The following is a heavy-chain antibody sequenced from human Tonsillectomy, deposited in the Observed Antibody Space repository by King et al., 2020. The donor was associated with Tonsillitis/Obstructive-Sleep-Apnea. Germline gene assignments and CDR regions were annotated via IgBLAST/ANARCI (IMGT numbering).Heavy chain of an antibody. D-gene: IGHD3-3*01. CDR2: IYYSGST. CDR1: GGSISSSSYY. V-gene: IGHV4-39*01. CDR3: ARPLSGTYYDFWSGPPGGFDY. Sequence: QLQESGPGLVKPSETLSLTCTVSGGSISSSSYYWGWIRQPPGKGLEWIGSIYYSGSTYYNPSLKSRVTISVDTSKNQFSLKLSSLTAADTAVYHCARPLSGTYYDFWSGPPGGFDYWGQGPLVTVSS. J-gene: IGHJ4*02.